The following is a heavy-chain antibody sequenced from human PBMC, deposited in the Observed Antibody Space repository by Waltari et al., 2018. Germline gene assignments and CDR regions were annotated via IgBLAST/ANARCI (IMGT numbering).Heavy chain of an antibody. D-gene: IGHD3-3*01. CDR2: ISWNSGSI. CDR3: AKVTTIFGVVTEGYYMDV. V-gene: IGHV3-9*03. CDR1: GFTFDDYA. Sequence: EVQLVESGRGLVQPGRSLRLSCAASGFTFDDYAMHWVRQAPGKGLEWVSGISWNSGSIGYADSVKGRFTISRDNAKNSLYLQMNSLRAEDMALYYCAKVTTIFGVVTEGYYMDVWGKGTTVTISS. J-gene: IGHJ6*03.